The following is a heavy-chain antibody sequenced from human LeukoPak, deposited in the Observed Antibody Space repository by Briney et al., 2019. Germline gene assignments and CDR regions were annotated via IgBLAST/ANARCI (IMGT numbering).Heavy chain of an antibody. CDR2: INPNSGGT. J-gene: IGHJ5*02. V-gene: IGHV1-2*02. D-gene: IGHD2-15*01. CDR1: GYTFTSYY. CDR3: ARDNVGYCSGGSCYSGSYNWFDP. Sequence: ASVKVSCKTSGYTFTSYYMHWVRQAPGQGLEWMGWINPNSGGTNYAQKFQGRVTMTRDTSISTAYMELSRLRSDDTAVYYCARDNVGYCSGGSCYSGSYNWFDPWGQGTLVTVSS.